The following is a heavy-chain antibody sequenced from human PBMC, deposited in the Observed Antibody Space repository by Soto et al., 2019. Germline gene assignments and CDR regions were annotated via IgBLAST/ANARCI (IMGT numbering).Heavy chain of an antibody. CDR3: ARRHYYDSPREAYFDY. V-gene: IGHV1-69*13. Sequence: EASVKVSCKASGGTFSSYAISWVRQAPGQGLEWMGGIIPIFGTANYAQKFQGRVTITADESTSTAYMELSSLRSEDTAVYYCARRHYYDSPREAYFDYWGQGTLVTVSS. CDR1: GGTFSSYA. J-gene: IGHJ4*02. D-gene: IGHD3-22*01. CDR2: IIPIFGTA.